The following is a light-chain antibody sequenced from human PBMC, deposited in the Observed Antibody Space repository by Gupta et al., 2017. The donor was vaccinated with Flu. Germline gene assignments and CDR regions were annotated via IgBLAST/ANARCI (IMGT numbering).Light chain of an antibody. CDR2: GAS. V-gene: IGKV3-20*01. CDR1: QSVSSSY. Sequence: EIVLTQSPGTLSLSPGERATLSCRASQSVSSSYLAWYQQKPGQAPRLLIYGASSRATGIPDRFSGSGSGTDFTLTISRLEPEDFAVYYCQQYGSHLGITFGPGTKVDIK. CDR3: QQYGSHLGIT. J-gene: IGKJ3*01.